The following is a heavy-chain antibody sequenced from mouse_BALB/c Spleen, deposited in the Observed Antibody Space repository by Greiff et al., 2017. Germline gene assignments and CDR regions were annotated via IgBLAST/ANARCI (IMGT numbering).Heavy chain of an antibody. CDR3: SRDGYYGLDY. Sequence: QVQLKESGPGLVAPSQSLSITCTASGFSFTSYGVHWVRQPPGKGLEWLGVIWAGGSTNYNSAIMSRLSTSKDNSKTQVFFIMNSPQTDDTAMYYCSRDGYYGLDYWGQGTTVTVSS. J-gene: IGHJ2*01. CDR1: GFSFTSYG. CDR2: IWAGGST. V-gene: IGHV2-9*02. D-gene: IGHD1-1*01.